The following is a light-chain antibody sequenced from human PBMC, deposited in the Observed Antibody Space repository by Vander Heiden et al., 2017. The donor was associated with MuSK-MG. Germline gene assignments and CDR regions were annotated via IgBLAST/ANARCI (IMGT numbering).Light chain of an antibody. V-gene: IGKV1-9*01. CDR2: GAS. CDR3: QQYNSYPFT. CDR1: QGISSY. Sequence: DMQSTQSPSFLSASVGDRVTITCRASQGISSYLAWYQQKPGKAPNLLIYGASTLQRGVPSRFSGSESGTDFTLTISSLQPEDIATYYCQQYNSYPFTFGGGTRVDIK. J-gene: IGKJ4*01.